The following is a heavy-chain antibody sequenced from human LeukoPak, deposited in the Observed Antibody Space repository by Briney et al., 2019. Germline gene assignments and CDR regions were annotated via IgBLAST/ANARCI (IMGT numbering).Heavy chain of an antibody. J-gene: IGHJ4*02. Sequence: GGSLRLSCAASGFTVSSNYMSWVRQAPGKGLEWVSVIYSGGSTYYADSVKGRFTISRDNSKNTLYLQMNSLRAEDTAVYYCATVMVRGVIDYWGQGTLVTVSS. CDR2: IYSGGST. CDR3: ATVMVRGVIDY. D-gene: IGHD3-10*01. V-gene: IGHV3-53*01. CDR1: GFTVSSNY.